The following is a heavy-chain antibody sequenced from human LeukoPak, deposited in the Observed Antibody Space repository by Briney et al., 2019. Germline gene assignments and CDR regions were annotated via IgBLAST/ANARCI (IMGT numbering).Heavy chain of an antibody. CDR3: AKDGAQYSSGPECDP. V-gene: IGHV3-23*01. D-gene: IGHD6-19*01. CDR2: ISHDGMNA. CDR1: GLHSSGTA. Sequence: GGSLRLSCAASGLHSSGTAMSWVRQAPGKGLEWVSAISHDGMNAYYADSVKGRFTISRDNSKKTVSLEMSSLTAADTGVYYCAKDGAQYSSGPECDPRGQGALVTVSP. J-gene: IGHJ5*02.